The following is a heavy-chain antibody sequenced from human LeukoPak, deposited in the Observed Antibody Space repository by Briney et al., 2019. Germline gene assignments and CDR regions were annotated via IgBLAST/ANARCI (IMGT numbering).Heavy chain of an antibody. CDR2: IYYSGST. CDR3: ARADYKLLWFGSGWFDP. CDR1: GGSISSGEYY. J-gene: IGHJ5*02. Sequence: SETLSLTCTVSGGSISSGEYYWSWIRQPPGKGLEWIGYIYYSGSTYYNPSLKSRVTISVDTSKNQFSLKLSSVTAADTAVYYCARADYKLLWFGSGWFDPWGQGTLVTVS. D-gene: IGHD3-10*01. V-gene: IGHV4-30-4*01.